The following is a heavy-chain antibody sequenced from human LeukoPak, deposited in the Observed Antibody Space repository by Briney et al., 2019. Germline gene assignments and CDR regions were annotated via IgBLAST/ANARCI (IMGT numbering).Heavy chain of an antibody. D-gene: IGHD4-17*01. CDR1: GFTFSSYS. Sequence: PGGSLRLSCAASGFTFSSYSMNWVRQAPGKGLEWVSYISSSSSTIYYADSVKGRFTISRDNSKNTLYLQMNSLRAEDTAVYYCAKDRLTTVTYGFDIWGQGTMVTVSS. CDR2: ISSSSSTI. J-gene: IGHJ3*02. CDR3: AKDRLTTVTYGFDI. V-gene: IGHV3-48*01.